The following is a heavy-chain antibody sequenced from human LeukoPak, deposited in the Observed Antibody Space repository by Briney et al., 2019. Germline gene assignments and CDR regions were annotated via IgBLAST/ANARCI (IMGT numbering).Heavy chain of an antibody. CDR2: ISGSGGST. J-gene: IGHJ4*02. V-gene: IGHV3-23*01. D-gene: IGHD4-17*01. CDR1: GFTFDDYA. Sequence: PGRSLRLSCAASGFTFDDYAMHWVRQAPGKGLEWVSAISGSGGSTYYADSVKGRFTTSRDNSKNTLYLQMNSLRAEDTAVYYCAKDGPRTTVTTPHFDYWGQGTLVTVSS. CDR3: AKDGPRTTVTTPHFDY.